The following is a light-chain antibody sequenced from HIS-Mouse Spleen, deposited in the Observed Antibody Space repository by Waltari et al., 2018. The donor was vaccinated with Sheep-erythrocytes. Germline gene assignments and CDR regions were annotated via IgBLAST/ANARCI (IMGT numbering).Light chain of an antibody. J-gene: IGLJ3*02. CDR2: EGS. Sequence: QSALTQPASVSGSPGQSITISCTGTSSDVGSYNLVSWYQQHPGKAPKLMIYEGSKRPSGGSNRFSGSKSGNTASLTISGLQAEDEADYSCCSYAGSSTPWVFGGGTTLTVL. CDR1: SSDVGSYNL. CDR3: CSYAGSSTPWV. V-gene: IGLV2-23*01.